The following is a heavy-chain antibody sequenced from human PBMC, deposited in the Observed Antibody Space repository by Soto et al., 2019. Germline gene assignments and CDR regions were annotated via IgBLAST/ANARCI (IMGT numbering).Heavy chain of an antibody. D-gene: IGHD6-19*01. Sequence: QVQLVESGGGVVQPGRSLRLSCAASGFTFSSYGMHWVRQAPGKGLEWVAVISYEGRNKYYADAVKGRFTISRDNSKNTLYLQMSSLRAEDTAVYYCVKDGSSGWRYFYDMDVWGQGTTVTVSS. CDR1: GFTFSSYG. J-gene: IGHJ6*02. CDR2: ISYEGRNK. CDR3: VKDGSSGWRYFYDMDV. V-gene: IGHV3-30*18.